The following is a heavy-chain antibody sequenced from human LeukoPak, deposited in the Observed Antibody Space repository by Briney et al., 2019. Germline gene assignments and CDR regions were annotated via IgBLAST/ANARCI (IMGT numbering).Heavy chain of an antibody. J-gene: IGHJ4*02. CDR1: GFTFSSYW. CDR3: ARDIFRYGSTDY. V-gene: IGHV3-74*01. D-gene: IGHD3-9*01. CDR2: SNSDGSST. Sequence: GGSLRLSCAASGFTFSSYWMHLVRLAPGKGLVWASRSNSDGSSTSYADSVKGRFNISRENDKNTLYLKMNSLRAEDTAVYYCARDIFRYGSTDYWGQGTLVTVSS.